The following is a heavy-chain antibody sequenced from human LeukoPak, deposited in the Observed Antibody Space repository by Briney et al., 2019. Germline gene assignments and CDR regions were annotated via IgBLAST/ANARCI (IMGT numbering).Heavy chain of an antibody. CDR1: GGSFSGYY. V-gene: IGHV4-34*01. CDR3: ARRPTVVTLFDY. Sequence: SETLSLTCAVYGGSFSGYYWSWVRQPPGKGLEWIGEINHSGSTNYNPSLKSRVTISVDTSKTHFSLKLSSVTAADTAVYYCARRPTVVTLFDYWGQGTLVTVSS. J-gene: IGHJ4*02. CDR2: INHSGST. D-gene: IGHD4-23*01.